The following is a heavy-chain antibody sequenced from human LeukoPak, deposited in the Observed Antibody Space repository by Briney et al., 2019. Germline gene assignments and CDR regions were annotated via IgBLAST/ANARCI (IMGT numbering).Heavy chain of an antibody. CDR1: GGTFSSYA. CDR3: ARDQGYSYGLPYDAFDI. D-gene: IGHD5-18*01. CDR2: IIPILGIA. Sequence: GASVKVSCKASGGTFSSYAISWVRQAPGQGLEWMGRIIPILGIANYAQKFQGRVTMTRDTSTSTVYMELSSLRSEDTAVYYCARDQGYSYGLPYDAFDIWGQGTMVTVSS. J-gene: IGHJ3*02. V-gene: IGHV1-69*04.